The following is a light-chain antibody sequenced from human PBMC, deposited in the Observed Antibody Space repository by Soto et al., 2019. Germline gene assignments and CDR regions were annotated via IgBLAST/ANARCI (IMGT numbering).Light chain of an antibody. Sequence: EIVMTQSPATLSVFPGERATLSCRASQSVSSNLAWYQQNPGQAPRLLIYGSFTRATGIPARFSGSGSGTEFALIISSLQSEDFAVYYCQQYNNGPSRNFGQGTKLEIK. V-gene: IGKV3-15*01. J-gene: IGKJ2*01. CDR1: QSVSSN. CDR2: GSF. CDR3: QQYNNGPSRN.